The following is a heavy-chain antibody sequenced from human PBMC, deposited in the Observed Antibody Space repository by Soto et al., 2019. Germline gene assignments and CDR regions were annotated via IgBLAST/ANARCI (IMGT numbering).Heavy chain of an antibody. CDR3: ARDIYYDSSGHFDY. J-gene: IGHJ4*02. CDR1: GFTFSSYG. Sequence: GGSLRLSCAASGFTFSSYGMHWVRQAPGKGLEWVAVIWYDGSNKYYADSVKGRFTISRDNSKNTLYLQMNSLRAEDTAVYYCARDIYYDSSGHFDYWGQGTLVTVSS. CDR2: IWYDGSNK. D-gene: IGHD3-22*01. V-gene: IGHV3-33*01.